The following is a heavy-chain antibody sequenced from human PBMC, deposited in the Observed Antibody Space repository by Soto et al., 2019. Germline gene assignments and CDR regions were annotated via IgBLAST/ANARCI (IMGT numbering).Heavy chain of an antibody. J-gene: IGHJ6*02. CDR2: IYPGDSNT. CDR1: GYSFTSYW. CDR3: ARLESPYPYYYYGMDV. Sequence: GESLKISCKGSGYSFTSYWIGWVRQMPGKGLEWMGIIYPGDSNTRYSPSFQGQVTISADKSISTAYLQWSSLKASDTAMYYCARLESPYPYYYYGMDVWGQGTTVTVSS. V-gene: IGHV5-51*01.